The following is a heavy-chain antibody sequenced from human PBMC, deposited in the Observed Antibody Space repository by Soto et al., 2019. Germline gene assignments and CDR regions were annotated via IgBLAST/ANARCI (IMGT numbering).Heavy chain of an antibody. CDR1: GFTFTIYA. CDR3: ATQLLAGYHYDMHV. D-gene: IGHD1-1*01. V-gene: IGHV3-7*01. Sequence: GGSLRLSCAASGFTFTIYAMSWIRQAPGKGLEWVANIKQDGSEMYYADSVKGRFIISRDNARKSLYLQMNSLRAEDTAIYYCATQLLAGYHYDMHVWCQGXTVTVSS. CDR2: IKQDGSEM. J-gene: IGHJ6*02.